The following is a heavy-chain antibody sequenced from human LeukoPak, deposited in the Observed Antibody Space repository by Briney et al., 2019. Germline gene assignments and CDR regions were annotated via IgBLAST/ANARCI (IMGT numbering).Heavy chain of an antibody. CDR3: AREGVYSGYVYAPFDP. CDR2: INPNSGGT. Sequence: ASVKVSCKASGYTFTGYYMHWVRQAPGQGLEWMGWINPNSGGTNYAQKFQGRVTMTRDTSISTAYMELSRLRSDDTAVYYCAREGVYSGYVYAPFDPWGQGTLVTVSS. CDR1: GYTFTGYY. D-gene: IGHD5-12*01. J-gene: IGHJ5*02. V-gene: IGHV1-2*02.